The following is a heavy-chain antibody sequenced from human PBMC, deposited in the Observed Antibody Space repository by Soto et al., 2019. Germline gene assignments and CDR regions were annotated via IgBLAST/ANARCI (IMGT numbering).Heavy chain of an antibody. CDR2: INEDGSER. D-gene: IGHD2-21*01. Sequence: EVQLVESGGGLVQPGGSLRLSCAASGFTFSTYWMSWVRQTPGKGLEWVANINEDGSERYYVDSVKGRFTISRENAKNALYLQMHSLRGEDTAVYYCASVWFLDYWGPGTLVTVSS. J-gene: IGHJ4*02. V-gene: IGHV3-7*05. CDR1: GFTFSTYW. CDR3: ASVWFLDY.